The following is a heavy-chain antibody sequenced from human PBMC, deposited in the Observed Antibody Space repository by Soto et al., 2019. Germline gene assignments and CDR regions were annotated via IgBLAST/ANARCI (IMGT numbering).Heavy chain of an antibody. CDR2: LSDSGGST. CDR3: AKVASSWYSGFFDL. D-gene: IGHD6-13*01. Sequence: GGSLILSCAASGFTFSNYGMHWVRQAPGKGLEWVSGLSDSGGSTYYADSVKGRFTISRDNSMNTLYLQMNTLRAEDTAVYYCAKVASSWYSGFFDLWGQGTLVTVSS. V-gene: IGHV3-23*01. CDR1: GFTFSNYG. J-gene: IGHJ4*02.